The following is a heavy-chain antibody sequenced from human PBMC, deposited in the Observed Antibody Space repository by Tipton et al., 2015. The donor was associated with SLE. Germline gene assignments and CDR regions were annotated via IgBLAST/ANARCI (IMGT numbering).Heavy chain of an antibody. Sequence: TLSLTCTVSGGSISSGDYYWSWIRQPPGKGLEWIGYIYYSGSTYYNPSLKSRVTISVDTSKNQFSLKLSSVTAADTAVYYCARDQDGGPSPWIWGQGTMVTVSS. D-gene: IGHD4-23*01. CDR2: IYYSGST. V-gene: IGHV4-30-4*01. CDR1: GGSISSGDYY. J-gene: IGHJ3*02. CDR3: ARDQDGGPSPWI.